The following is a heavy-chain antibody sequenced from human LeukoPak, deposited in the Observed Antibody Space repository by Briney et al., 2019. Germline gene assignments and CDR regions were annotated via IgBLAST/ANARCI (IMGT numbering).Heavy chain of an antibody. J-gene: IGHJ5*02. CDR2: INPNSGGT. V-gene: IGHV1-2*02. Sequence: GASVKVSCKASGYTFTGYYMHWVRQAPGQGLEWMGWINPNSGGTNYAQKFQGRVTMTRDTSISTAYMELSRLRSDDTAVYCCARATYYYGSGTYWFDPWGQGTLVTVSS. CDR1: GYTFTGYY. D-gene: IGHD3-10*01. CDR3: ARATYYYGSGTYWFDP.